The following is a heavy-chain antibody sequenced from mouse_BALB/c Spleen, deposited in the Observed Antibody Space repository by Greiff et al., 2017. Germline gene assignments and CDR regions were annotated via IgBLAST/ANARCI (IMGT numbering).Heavy chain of an antibody. V-gene: IGHV1S137*01. J-gene: IGHJ2*01. D-gene: IGHD2-5*01. CDR3: ARGHYSSYFDY. CDR1: GYTFTDYA. Sequence: VQLQQSGAELVRPGVSVKISCKGSGYTFTDYAMHWVKQSHAKSLEWIGVISTYYGDASYNQKFKGKATMTVDKSSSTAYMELARLTSEDTAIYYCARGHYSSYFDYWGQGTTLTVSS. CDR2: ISTYYGDA.